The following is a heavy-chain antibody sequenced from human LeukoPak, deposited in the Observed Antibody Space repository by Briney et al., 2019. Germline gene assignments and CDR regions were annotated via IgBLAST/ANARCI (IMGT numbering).Heavy chain of an antibody. D-gene: IGHD3-10*01. V-gene: IGHV4-39*07. Sequence: SETLSLTCTVSGGSISSSSYYWGWIRQPPGKGLEWIGSIYYSGSTYYNPSLKSRVTISVDTSKNQFSLKLSSVTAADTAVYYCARHITMDRFYYYYGMDVWGQGTTVTVSS. CDR2: IYYSGST. CDR3: ARHITMDRFYYYYGMDV. CDR1: GGSISSSSYY. J-gene: IGHJ6*02.